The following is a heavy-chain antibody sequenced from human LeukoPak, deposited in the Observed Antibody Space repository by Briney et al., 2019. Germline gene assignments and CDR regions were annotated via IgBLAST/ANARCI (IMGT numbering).Heavy chain of an antibody. D-gene: IGHD1-26*01. Sequence: SQTLSLTCAISGDSASSNSAAWNWIRQSPSRGLEWLGRTYYRSKWYNDYAVSVKSRITINPDTSKNQFSLQLNSVTPEDTAVYYCARDPGEWELPLPGHAFDIWGQGTMVTVSS. V-gene: IGHV6-1*01. CDR3: ARDPGEWELPLPGHAFDI. CDR2: TYYRSKWYN. CDR1: GDSASSNSAA. J-gene: IGHJ3*02.